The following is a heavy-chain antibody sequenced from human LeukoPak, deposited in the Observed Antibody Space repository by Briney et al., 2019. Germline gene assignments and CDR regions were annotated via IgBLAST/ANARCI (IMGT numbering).Heavy chain of an antibody. V-gene: IGHV3-21*01. CDR1: GFVFSTHS. D-gene: IGHD4-23*01. J-gene: IGHJ5*01. CDR2: ISSSNGDI. CDR3: VRDEDGGNSWFDS. Sequence: GGSLRLSCAASGFVFSTHSMNWVRQAPGKGLEWVSWISSSNGDIYYADSVRGRFTISRDDAKKSLYLQMNSLRAEDTAVYYCVRDEDGGNSWFDSWGQGTLVTVSS.